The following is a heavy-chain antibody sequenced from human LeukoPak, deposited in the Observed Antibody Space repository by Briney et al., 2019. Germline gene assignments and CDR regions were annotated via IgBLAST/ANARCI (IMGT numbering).Heavy chain of an antibody. CDR2: ISAYNGNT. CDR3: ARYSSPYNWFDP. J-gene: IGHJ5*02. D-gene: IGHD6-6*01. Sequence: ASVEVSCKASGYTFTSYGISWVRQAPGQGLEWMGWISAYNGNTNYAQKLQGRVTMTTDTSTSTAYMELRSLRSDDTAVYYCARYSSPYNWFDPWGQGTLATVSS. V-gene: IGHV1-18*01. CDR1: GYTFTSYG.